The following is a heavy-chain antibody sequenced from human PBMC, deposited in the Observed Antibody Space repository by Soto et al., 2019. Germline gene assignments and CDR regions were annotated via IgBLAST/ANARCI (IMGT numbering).Heavy chain of an antibody. Sequence: PGGSLRLSCAASGLTFSNYEMNWVRQAPGKGLEWVSCIGRGGTTTYYADSLKGRFTISRDNAKNSLYLQMNSLRAEDTAVYYCATRSGGGGAFDFWGKWTMVTVSS. V-gene: IGHV3-48*03. D-gene: IGHD3-10*01. CDR2: IGRGGTTT. CDR1: GLTFSNYE. CDR3: ATRSGGGGAFDF. J-gene: IGHJ3*01.